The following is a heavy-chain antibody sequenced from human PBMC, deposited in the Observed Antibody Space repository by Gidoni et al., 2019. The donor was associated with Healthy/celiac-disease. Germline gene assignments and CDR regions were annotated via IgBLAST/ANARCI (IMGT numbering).Heavy chain of an antibody. CDR1: GDTCTSYA. CDR2: INTNTGHP. V-gene: IGHV7-4-1*02. CDR3: ASGEYSSSSAYYYYGMDV. D-gene: IGHD6-6*01. Sequence: QVQLVQSGSELKKPGAAVKGSCKAYGDTCTSYAMNWVRQAPGQGLEWMGWINTNTGHPTYAQCFTGRFVFSLDTSVITSYLQISSLKAEDSAVYYCASGEYSSSSAYYYYGMDVWGQGTTVTVSS. J-gene: IGHJ6*02.